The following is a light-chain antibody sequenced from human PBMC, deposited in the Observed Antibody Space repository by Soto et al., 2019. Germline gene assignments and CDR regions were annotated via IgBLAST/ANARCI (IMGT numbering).Light chain of an antibody. Sequence: DIQMTQSPSTLSASVGDRVTITCRASQSISSWLAWYQQKPGKVPKLLIYKASSLESGVTSRFSGSGSGTEFTLTINSLQPDDFATYYCQQYSTYSRTFGQGTKVEIK. CDR1: QSISSW. J-gene: IGKJ1*01. CDR3: QQYSTYSRT. CDR2: KAS. V-gene: IGKV1-5*03.